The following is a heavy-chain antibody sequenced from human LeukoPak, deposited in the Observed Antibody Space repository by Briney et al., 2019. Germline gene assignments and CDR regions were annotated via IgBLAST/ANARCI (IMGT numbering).Heavy chain of an antibody. Sequence: GGSLRLSCATSGFTFGTSWMAWTRQAPGKGLEWVANMNYDGSNTYYVNSVRGRFTISRDNVKNSLYLQMNSLRVEDTAVYYCARDPAYAAIDYWGQGTLVTVSS. CDR3: ARDPAYAAIDY. CDR2: MNYDGSNT. CDR1: GFTFGTSW. D-gene: IGHD3-16*01. V-gene: IGHV3-7*01. J-gene: IGHJ4*02.